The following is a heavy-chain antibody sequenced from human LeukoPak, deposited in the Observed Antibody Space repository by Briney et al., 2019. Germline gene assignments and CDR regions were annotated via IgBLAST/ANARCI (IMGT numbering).Heavy chain of an antibody. D-gene: IGHD6-13*01. CDR1: GYTFTGYY. Sequence: GASVKVSCKASGYTFTGYYMHWVRQAPGQGLEWMGWISPNSGGTNYAQKFQGRVTMTRDTSIGTAYMELSRLRSDDTAVYYCARVLLSSSWSSFDYWGQGTLVTVSS. V-gene: IGHV1-2*02. J-gene: IGHJ4*02. CDR2: ISPNSGGT. CDR3: ARVLLSSSWSSFDY.